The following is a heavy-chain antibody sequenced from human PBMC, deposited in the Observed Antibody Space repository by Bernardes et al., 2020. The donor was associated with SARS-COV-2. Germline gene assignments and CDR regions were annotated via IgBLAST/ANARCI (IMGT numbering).Heavy chain of an antibody. V-gene: IGHV4-39*01. Sequence: SETLSLTCTVSGGSISSSRYYWGWIRQPPGKGLEWIGSIYYSGSTYYNPSLKSRVTISVDTSKNQFSLKLSSVTAADTAVYYCARQRPAAILDYWGQGTLVTVSS. CDR3: ARQRPAAILDY. D-gene: IGHD2-2*01. CDR1: GGSISSSRYY. J-gene: IGHJ4*02. CDR2: IYYSGST.